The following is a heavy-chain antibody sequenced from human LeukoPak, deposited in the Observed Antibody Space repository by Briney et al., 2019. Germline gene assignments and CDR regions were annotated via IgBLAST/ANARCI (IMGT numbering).Heavy chain of an antibody. V-gene: IGHV4-34*01. Sequence: SETLSLTCAVYGGSFSGYYWSWIRQPPGKGLEWIGEINHSGSTNYNPSLKSRVTISVDTSKNQFSLKLSSVTAADTAVYYCAGGGYYDHNWYFDLWGRGTLLTVSS. D-gene: IGHD3-22*01. CDR2: INHSGST. CDR1: GGSFSGYY. J-gene: IGHJ2*01. CDR3: AGGGYYDHNWYFDL.